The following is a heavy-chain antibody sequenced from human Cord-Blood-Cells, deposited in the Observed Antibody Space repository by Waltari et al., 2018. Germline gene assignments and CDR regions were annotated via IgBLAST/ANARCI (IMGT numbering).Heavy chain of an antibody. Sequence: QLQLQESGPGLVKPSETLSLTCTVSGGSISSSSYYWGWIRQPPGKGLEWIGSIYYSGRTYYNPSLKRRVTISVDTSKNQFSLKLSSVTAADTAVYYCALIQLWFDYWGQGTLVTVSS. CDR2: IYYSGRT. CDR1: GGSISSSSYY. D-gene: IGHD5-18*01. CDR3: ALIQLWFDY. J-gene: IGHJ4*02. V-gene: IGHV4-39*01.